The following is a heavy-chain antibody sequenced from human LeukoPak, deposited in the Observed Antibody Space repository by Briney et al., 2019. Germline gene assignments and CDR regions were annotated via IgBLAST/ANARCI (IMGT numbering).Heavy chain of an antibody. V-gene: IGHV3-7*04. CDR2: IKHDGRVE. Sequence: GGSLRLSCATSGFTFSSYWMSWVRQAPGKGLEWVASIKHDGRVEFYVDSVKGRFTISRDNAQNSLFLQMNSLRAENTAVYSCARGTTVDYWGQGTLVTVSS. CDR1: GFTFSSYW. D-gene: IGHD4-17*01. CDR3: ARGTTVDY. J-gene: IGHJ4*02.